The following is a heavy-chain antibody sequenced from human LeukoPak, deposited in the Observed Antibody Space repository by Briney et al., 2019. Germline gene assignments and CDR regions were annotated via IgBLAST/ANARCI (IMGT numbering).Heavy chain of an antibody. CDR3: ARSGVVNYYYFMDV. Sequence: APVKVSCKTSGYTFTNYGISWVRQAPGQELERMGWISAYSGNTNYVQKFQGRVTITTDTSTSTAYMELRSLRSDDTAVYYCARSGVVNYYYFMDVWGKGTTVTVSS. CDR1: GYTFTNYG. V-gene: IGHV1-18*01. J-gene: IGHJ6*03. CDR2: ISAYSGNT. D-gene: IGHD3-3*01.